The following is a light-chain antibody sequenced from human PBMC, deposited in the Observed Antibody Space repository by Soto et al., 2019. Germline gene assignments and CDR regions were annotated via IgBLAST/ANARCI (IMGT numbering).Light chain of an antibody. V-gene: IGLV2-23*02. J-gene: IGLJ1*01. CDR3: CSYACSGTPYV. Sequence: QSVLTQPASVSGSPGQSITISCTGTTSDVGSYSLVSWYQQHPGKVPKLLIYEVSKRPSGVSNRFSGSKSANTASLTISGLQAEDEADYYCCSYACSGTPYVFGTGTKVTVL. CDR2: EVS. CDR1: TSDVGSYSL.